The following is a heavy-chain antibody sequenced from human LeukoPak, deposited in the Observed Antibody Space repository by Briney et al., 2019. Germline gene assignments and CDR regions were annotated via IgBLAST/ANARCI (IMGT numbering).Heavy chain of an antibody. CDR2: ISHDGSSK. CDR1: GFTFSSYG. Sequence: PGGSLRLSCAASGFTFSSYGMHWVRQAPGKGLEWVAVISHDGSSKYYADSVKGRFTISGDNSKNTLYLQMNSLRAEDTAVYYCAKDLYFEGNYPGLFDYWGQGTLVTVSS. V-gene: IGHV3-30*18. D-gene: IGHD1-7*01. J-gene: IGHJ4*02. CDR3: AKDLYFEGNYPGLFDY.